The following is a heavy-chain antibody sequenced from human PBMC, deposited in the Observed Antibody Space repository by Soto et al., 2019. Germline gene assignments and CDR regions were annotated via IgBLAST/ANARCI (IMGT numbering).Heavy chain of an antibody. CDR3: AKDQASEGSGYSYLGH. J-gene: IGHJ4*02. CDR1: GFTFSTYG. D-gene: IGHD3-3*01. V-gene: IGHV3-30*18. CDR2: ISYDGSDR. Sequence: GGSLRLSCAASGFTFSTYGIHWVRQAPGKGLEWVAVISYDGSDRYFGDSVKGRFTISRDNSRNKLYLQMNSLRAEDTAVYYCAKDQASEGSGYSYLGHWGQGTLVTVS.